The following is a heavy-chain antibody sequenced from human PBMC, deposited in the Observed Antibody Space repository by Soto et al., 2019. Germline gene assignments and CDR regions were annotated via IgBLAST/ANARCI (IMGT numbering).Heavy chain of an antibody. D-gene: IGHD1-26*01. Sequence: QVQLQESGPGLVKPSETLSLTCTVSGGSISSYCWSWVRQPPGEGLEWIANICNSGGTNYNPSLKSRVVISVDTSRNQFSLKLSSVTAADTAVYDCARGVGRYGSNLDYWGQGTLVTVSS. CDR2: ICNSGGT. CDR3: ARGVGRYGSNLDY. V-gene: IGHV4-59*01. CDR1: GGSISSYC. J-gene: IGHJ4*02.